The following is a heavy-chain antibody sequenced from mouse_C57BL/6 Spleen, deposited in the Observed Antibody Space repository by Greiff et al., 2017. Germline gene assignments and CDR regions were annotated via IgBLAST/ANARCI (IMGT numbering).Heavy chain of an antibody. Sequence: VQLQQSGPVLVKPGASVKMSCKASGYTFTDYYMNWVKQSPGKSLEWIGVINPYNGGTSYNQKFKGKATLTVDTSSSTAYMELNSLTSEDSAVYYCARRLLRSYAMDYWGQGTSVTVSS. CDR2: INPYNGGT. V-gene: IGHV1-19*01. CDR1: GYTFTDYY. CDR3: ARRLLRSYAMDY. J-gene: IGHJ4*01. D-gene: IGHD2-3*01.